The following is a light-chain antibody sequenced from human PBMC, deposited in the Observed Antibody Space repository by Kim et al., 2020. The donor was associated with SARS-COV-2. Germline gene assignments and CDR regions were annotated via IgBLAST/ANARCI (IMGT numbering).Light chain of an antibody. CDR2: AAS. V-gene: IGKV1-16*01. CDR1: QDISNF. J-gene: IGKJ1*01. CDR3: QQYKTYPPT. Sequence: DIQMTQSPSSLSASVGDRVTITCRASQDISNFLAWYQQGPGKVPKSLISAASSLQSGVPSRFSGSGAGTYFTLTISSLQPEDFATYYCQQYKTYPPTFGQATKVDIK.